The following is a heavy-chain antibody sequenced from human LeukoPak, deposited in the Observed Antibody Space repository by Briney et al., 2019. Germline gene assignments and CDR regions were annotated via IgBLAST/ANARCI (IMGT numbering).Heavy chain of an antibody. Sequence: GGSLRLSCVASGFTFSSYWMHWVRQAPGRGLVWVSRINSDGSSTSYADSVKGRFTISRDNAKNTLYLQMNSLRAEDTAVYYCAKVDREWLLDYYYYYMDVWGKGTTVTISS. D-gene: IGHD5-12*01. CDR1: GFTFSSYW. V-gene: IGHV3-74*01. CDR2: INSDGSST. J-gene: IGHJ6*03. CDR3: AKVDREWLLDYYYYYMDV.